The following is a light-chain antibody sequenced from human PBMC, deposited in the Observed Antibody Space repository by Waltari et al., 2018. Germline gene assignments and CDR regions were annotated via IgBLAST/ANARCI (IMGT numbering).Light chain of an antibody. Sequence: QQAEKGPRYLIKVNSDDNHSKGDKIPDRFSRSSSGTEHYLTISSLQSEDEADYYYQTGGHGTWVFGGGTKLTVL. J-gene: IGLJ3*02. CDR2: VNSDDNH. V-gene: IGLV4-69*01. CDR3: QTGGHGTWV.